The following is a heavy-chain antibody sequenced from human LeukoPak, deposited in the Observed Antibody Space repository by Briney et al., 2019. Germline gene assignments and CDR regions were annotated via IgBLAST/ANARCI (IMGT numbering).Heavy chain of an antibody. J-gene: IGHJ4*02. CDR1: GITLSNYG. D-gene: IGHD3/OR15-3a*01. Sequence: PGGPLRLSCAVSGITLSNYGMSWVRQAPGKGLEWVAGISDSGGSTKYADSVKGRFTIARDNRKNTLYLQMNSLRAEDTAVYFCAKRGVVIRVILVGFHKEAYYFESWGQGALVTVSS. V-gene: IGHV3-23*01. CDR3: AKRGVVIRVILVGFHKEAYYFES. CDR2: ISDSGGST.